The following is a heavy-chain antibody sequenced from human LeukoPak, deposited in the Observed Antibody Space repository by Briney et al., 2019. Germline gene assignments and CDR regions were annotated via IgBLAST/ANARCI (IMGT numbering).Heavy chain of an antibody. CDR3: ARGGRIRRGMDV. D-gene: IGHD2-15*01. CDR1: GGSFSGYY. J-gene: IGHJ6*04. Sequence: SETLSLTCAVYGGSFSGYYWSWIRQPPGKGLEWIGEINHSGSTNYNPSLKSRVTISVDTSKNQFSLKLSSVTAADAAVYYCARGGRIRRGMDVWGKGTTVTVSS. V-gene: IGHV4-34*01. CDR2: INHSGST.